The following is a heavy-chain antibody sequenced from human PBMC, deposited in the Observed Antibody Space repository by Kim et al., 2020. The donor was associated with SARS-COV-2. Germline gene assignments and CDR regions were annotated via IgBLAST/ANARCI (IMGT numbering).Heavy chain of an antibody. D-gene: IGHD3-10*01. V-gene: IGHV3-13*01. J-gene: IGHJ3*02. Sequence: GGSLRLSCAASGFTFSTYDMHWVRQSTGKGLEWVSGIGTAGDTYYPDSVKGRFTISRENAKNSLYLQMNSLRAGDTAVYYCARAMLRGVIIGAYDMWGQG. CDR3: ARAMLRGVIIGAYDM. CDR2: IGTAGDT. CDR1: GFTFSTYD.